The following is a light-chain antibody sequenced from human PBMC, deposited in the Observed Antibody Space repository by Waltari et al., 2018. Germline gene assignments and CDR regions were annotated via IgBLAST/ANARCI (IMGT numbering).Light chain of an antibody. CDR2: GAS. CDR1: QSVGSS. J-gene: IGKJ4*01. CDR3: HQYSNWPQLT. V-gene: IGKV3-11*01. Sequence: EIVLTRSPATLSLSPGESATLPCRASQSVGSSLAWYQQKPGQAPRLLIYGASSRATSIPDRFSGSGSGTDFTLTISSREPEDFAVYCCHQYSNWPQLTFGGGTKVEIK.